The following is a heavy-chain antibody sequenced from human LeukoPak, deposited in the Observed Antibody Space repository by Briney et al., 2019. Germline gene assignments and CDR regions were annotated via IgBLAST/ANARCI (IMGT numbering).Heavy chain of an antibody. D-gene: IGHD3-10*01. J-gene: IGHJ6*02. V-gene: IGHV3-48*03. Sequence: GGSLRLSCAASGFTFSSYEMNWVRQAPGKGLEWVSYISSSGSTIYYVDSVKGRFTISRDNAKNSLYLQMNSLRAEDTAVYYCARTYYYGSGSYAPDYYYYYGMDVWGQGTTVTVSS. CDR3: ARTYYYGSGSYAPDYYYYYGMDV. CDR1: GFTFSSYE. CDR2: ISSSGSTI.